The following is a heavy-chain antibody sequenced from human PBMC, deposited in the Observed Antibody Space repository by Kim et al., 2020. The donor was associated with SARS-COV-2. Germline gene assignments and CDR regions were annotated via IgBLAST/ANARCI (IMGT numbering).Heavy chain of an antibody. CDR3: ARENTNYYDTSGYYLYFLDY. V-gene: IGHV4-59*01. D-gene: IGHD3-22*01. Sequence: SETLSLTCTVSGGSINNYYWSWIRQPPGKGLEWIGYMYYSGSTSYNPSLKSRVTISVATSKNQFSLKLSSVTAADTDVYYFARENTNYYDTSGYYLYFLDYWGEGTLVTVSS. CDR1: GGSINNYY. J-gene: IGHJ4*02. CDR2: MYYSGST.